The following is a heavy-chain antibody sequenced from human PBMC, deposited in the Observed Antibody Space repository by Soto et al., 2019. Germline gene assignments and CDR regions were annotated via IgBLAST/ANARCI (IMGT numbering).Heavy chain of an antibody. CDR2: IWYDGSNK. J-gene: IGHJ6*02. CDR3: AREISQWELPMDV. V-gene: IGHV3-33*01. D-gene: IGHD1-26*01. Sequence: QVQLVESGGGVVQPGRSLRLSCAASGFTFSSYGMHWVRQAPGKGLEWVAVIWYDGSNKYYADSVKGRFTISRDNSKNTLYLQMNSLRAEDTAVYYCAREISQWELPMDVWGQGTTVTVSS. CDR1: GFTFSSYG.